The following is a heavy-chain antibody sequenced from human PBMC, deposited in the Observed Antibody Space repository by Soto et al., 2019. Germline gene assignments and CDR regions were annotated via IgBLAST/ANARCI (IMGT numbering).Heavy chain of an antibody. D-gene: IGHD2-15*01. Sequence: QVQLVESGGGVVQPGRSLRLSCAASGFTFSSYGMHWVRQAPGKGLEWVAVIWYDESNKYYADSVKGRFTISCDNSKNPLYLQMSSPRAEDTAVYYCARAPRYCSGGSCQTFDYCGHGTLVTVSS. CDR3: ARAPRYCSGGSCQTFDY. V-gene: IGHV3-33*01. CDR2: IWYDESNK. J-gene: IGHJ4*01. CDR1: GFTFSSYG.